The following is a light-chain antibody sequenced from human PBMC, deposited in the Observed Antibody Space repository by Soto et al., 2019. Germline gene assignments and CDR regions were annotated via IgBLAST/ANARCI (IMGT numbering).Light chain of an antibody. Sequence: DIQMTQSPSSLSASVGDRVTITCRASQGISNFLAWYQQKPGKVPKLLIYDASTLQSGVPSRFSGSGSGTDFTLTISSLQPEDVATYYCQKYNSAPRAFGQGAKVEIK. CDR3: QKYNSAPRA. V-gene: IGKV1-27*01. J-gene: IGKJ1*01. CDR1: QGISNF. CDR2: DAS.